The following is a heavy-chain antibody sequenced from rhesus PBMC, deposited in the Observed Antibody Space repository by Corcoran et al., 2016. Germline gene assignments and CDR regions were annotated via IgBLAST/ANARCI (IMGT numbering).Heavy chain of an antibody. Sequence: DVQLVESGGGLVQPGGSLRLSCAASGFTFSSYGMSLVRQAPGKGLEWVSYISNVVGCTYSAYSVKGRFTSSRDNSKNTLSLQMNSLRAEDTAVYYCAKGRYYYDSGYYKPFDYWGQGVLVTVSS. J-gene: IGHJ4*01. D-gene: IGHD3-28*01. CDR3: AKGRYYYDSGYYKPFDY. CDR2: ISNVVGCT. CDR1: GFTFSSYG. V-gene: IGHV3S5*01.